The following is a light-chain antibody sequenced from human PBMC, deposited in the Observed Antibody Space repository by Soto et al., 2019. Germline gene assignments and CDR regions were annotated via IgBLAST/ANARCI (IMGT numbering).Light chain of an antibody. J-gene: IGKJ1*01. CDR3: KKYNSAPWT. CDR1: QGISNY. Sequence: DIQMTQSPSSLSASVGDRVTITCRASQGISNYLAWYQQQPGKVPKLLIYVASTLQSGVPSRFSGSGSGTDFTLTISSLQPEDVATYYCKKYNSAPWTFGQGPKVEIK. V-gene: IGKV1-27*01. CDR2: VAS.